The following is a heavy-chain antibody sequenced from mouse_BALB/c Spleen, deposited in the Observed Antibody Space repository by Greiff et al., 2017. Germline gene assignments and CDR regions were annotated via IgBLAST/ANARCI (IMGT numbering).Heavy chain of an antibody. CDR2: ISNGGGST. J-gene: IGHJ4*01. D-gene: IGHD1-1*01. Sequence: EVQLVESGGGLVQPGGSLKLSCAASGFTFSSYTMSWVRQTPEKRLEWVAYISNGGGSTYYPDTVKGRFTISRDNAKNTLYLQMSSLKSEDTAMYYCARGTTVVDYYAMDYWGQGTSVTVSS. CDR1: GFTFSSYT. V-gene: IGHV5-12-2*01. CDR3: ARGTTVVDYYAMDY.